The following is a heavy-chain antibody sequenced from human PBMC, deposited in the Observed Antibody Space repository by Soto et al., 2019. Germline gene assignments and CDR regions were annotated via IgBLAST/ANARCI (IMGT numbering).Heavy chain of an antibody. CDR3: ARAHAPTLPFDY. D-gene: IGHD2-15*01. CDR1: GGSMRNVY. V-gene: IGHV4-59*01. CDR2: ILHSGNA. Sequence: SETLSLTCTVSGGSMRNVYWSWIRQPTGKRLEWIGFILHSGNAKYNPSLKSRVTISIDTSKSQFSLSLDSVTAADTAVYFCARAHAPTLPFDYWGLGTLVTVSS. J-gene: IGHJ4*01.